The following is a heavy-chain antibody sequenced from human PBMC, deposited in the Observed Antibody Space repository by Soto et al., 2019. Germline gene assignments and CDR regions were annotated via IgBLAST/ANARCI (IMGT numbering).Heavy chain of an antibody. V-gene: IGHV1-69*01. J-gene: IGHJ5*02. Sequence: VQLVQSGAEVKKPGSSVKVSCKVSGGTFRSFVIDWVRQAPGQRLEWLGGIIPIFGTTNYAEKFRGRVSMTADESTSTAYMELSSLTSDDTAVYFCARPRGGYGQNNFFDPWGQGTRVTVSS. CDR2: IIPIFGTT. CDR3: ARPRGGYGQNNFFDP. CDR1: GGTFRSFV. D-gene: IGHD3-10*01.